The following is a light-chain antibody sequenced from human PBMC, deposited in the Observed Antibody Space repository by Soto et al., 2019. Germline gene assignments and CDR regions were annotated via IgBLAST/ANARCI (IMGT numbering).Light chain of an antibody. CDR2: GAS. J-gene: IGKJ1*01. Sequence: EIVVTQSTATLSVSPGGRATLSCRASQSISDTLAWYQQKPGQAPRLLIHGASTRAPGFPARFSGSGSGTDFTLTISSLQAEDFAVYYCQQYDNWPWTFGQGTKVEIK. CDR3: QQYDNWPWT. CDR1: QSISDT. V-gene: IGKV3-15*01.